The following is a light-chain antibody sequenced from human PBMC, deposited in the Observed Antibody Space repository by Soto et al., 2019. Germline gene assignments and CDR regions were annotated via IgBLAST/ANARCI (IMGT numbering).Light chain of an antibody. CDR3: QQRSNWLPLT. CDR1: QSVSSSY. CDR2: DAS. Sequence: EIVFTQSPGTLSLSPCERSTLSCRASQSVSSSYLAWYQQKPGQAPRLLIYDASNRATGIPARFSGSGSGTDFTLTISSLEPEDFAVYYCQQRSNWLPLTFGGGTKVDI. V-gene: IGKV3-11*01. J-gene: IGKJ4*01.